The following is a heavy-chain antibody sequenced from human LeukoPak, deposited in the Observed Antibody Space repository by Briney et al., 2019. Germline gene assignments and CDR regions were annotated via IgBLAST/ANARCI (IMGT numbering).Heavy chain of an antibody. CDR3: ARQRMAAADNNWFDP. D-gene: IGHD6-13*01. CDR2: INHSGST. Sequence: SETLSLTCAVYGGSFSAYYWSWIRQPPGKGLEWIGEINHSGSTNYNPSLKTRVTISADTSKNQFSLNLSSVTAADTAVYYCARQRMAAADNNWFDPWGQGTLVTVSS. CDR1: GGSFSAYY. V-gene: IGHV4-34*01. J-gene: IGHJ5*02.